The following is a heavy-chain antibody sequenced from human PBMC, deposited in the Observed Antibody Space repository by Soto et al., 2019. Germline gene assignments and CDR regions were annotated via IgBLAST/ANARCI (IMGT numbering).Heavy chain of an antibody. CDR3: AMSAGYGGAFDV. CDR1: GFTFSIYA. V-gene: IGHV3-23*04. Sequence: EKQLVESGGALAQPGGSLRLSCVGSGFTFSIYALTWVRQAPGKGLEGVSLITNNGDTTFFGDSVKGRFSISRDNSKNTLYLQLENLRAEDTAVYYCAMSAGYGGAFDVWGQGTMVAVSS. CDR2: ITNNGDTT. D-gene: IGHD5-12*01. J-gene: IGHJ3*01.